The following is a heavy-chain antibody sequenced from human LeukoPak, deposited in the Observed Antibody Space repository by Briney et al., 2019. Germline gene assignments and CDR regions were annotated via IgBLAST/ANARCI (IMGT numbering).Heavy chain of an antibody. CDR3: TRGRDTTGYFVY. J-gene: IGHJ4*02. D-gene: IGHD3-22*01. Sequence: ASVKVSCKASGYTFTNYTINWVRLAPGQGLEWMGWIDTNTGNPTYAQGFAGRFVSSLDTSVTTTYLQISSLRAEDTAVYCCTRGRDTTGYFVYWGQGTLVTVSS. V-gene: IGHV7-4-1*02. CDR1: GYTFTNYT. CDR2: IDTNTGNP.